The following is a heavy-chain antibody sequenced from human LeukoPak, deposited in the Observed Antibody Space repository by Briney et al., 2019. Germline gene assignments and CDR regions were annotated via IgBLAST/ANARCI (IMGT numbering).Heavy chain of an antibody. CDR2: ISGSGGGR. CDR1: GFTFSSYV. V-gene: IGHV3-23*01. Sequence: GGSLRLSCAVSGFTFSSYVMSWVRQAPGKGLEWVSTISGSGGGRYYADSVKGRFTISRDNAKNSLYLQMYSLRAEDTAVYYCAVNSGSYSLNPWGQGTLVTVSS. CDR3: AVNSGSYSLNP. J-gene: IGHJ5*02. D-gene: IGHD1-26*01.